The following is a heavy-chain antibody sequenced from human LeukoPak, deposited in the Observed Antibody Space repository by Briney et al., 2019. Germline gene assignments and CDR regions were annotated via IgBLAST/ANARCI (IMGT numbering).Heavy chain of an antibody. CDR1: GFTFSDFY. CDR2: IGTRSNPI. D-gene: IGHD1-26*01. V-gene: IGHV3-11*01. J-gene: IGHJ4*02. Sequence: PGGSLRLSCAASGFTFSDFYMSWIRQAPGMGLEWISYIGTRSNPIYYADSVKGRFTISRDDAKNSLYLQMNSLRDEDTAVYFCAREARGSGRDFDYWGQGILVTVSS. CDR3: AREARGSGRDFDY.